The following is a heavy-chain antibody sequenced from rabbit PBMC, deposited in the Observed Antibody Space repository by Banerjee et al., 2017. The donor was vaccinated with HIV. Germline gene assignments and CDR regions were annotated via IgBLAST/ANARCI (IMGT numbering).Heavy chain of an antibody. V-gene: IGHV1S45*01. Sequence: QEQLEESGGDLVKPEGSLTLTCTASGFSFSSSYYMCWVRQAPGKGLEWIGCIYTGSGGNTYYATWAKGRFTISKTSSTTVTLQMTSLTAADTATYFCARGHGWPYYFRLWGPGTLVTVS. CDR2: IYTGSGGNT. CDR1: GFSFSSSYY. J-gene: IGHJ2*01. D-gene: IGHD3-1*01. CDR3: ARGHGWPYYFRL.